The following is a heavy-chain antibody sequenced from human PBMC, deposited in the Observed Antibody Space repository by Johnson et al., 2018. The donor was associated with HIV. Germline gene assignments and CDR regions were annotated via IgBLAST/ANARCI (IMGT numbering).Heavy chain of an antibody. D-gene: IGHD6-6*01. J-gene: IGHJ3*02. V-gene: IGHV3-13*01. Sequence: VQVVESGGDLVQSGGSLRLSCVASGFTFSNYDMHWVRQATGKGLEWVSVIGAAGDTYYPGSVKGRFTISSENAKNSLYLQMNSLRAGDTAVYYWARGSGSSIGARGAFDIWGQGTMVTVSS. CDR3: ARGSGSSIGARGAFDI. CDR2: IGAAGDT. CDR1: GFTFSNYD.